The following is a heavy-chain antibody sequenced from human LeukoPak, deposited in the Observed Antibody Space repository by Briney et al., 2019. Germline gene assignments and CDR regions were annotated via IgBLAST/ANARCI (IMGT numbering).Heavy chain of an antibody. J-gene: IGHJ4*02. V-gene: IGHV4-59*01. CDR3: AKAHPGYSSSWYDY. CDR2: IYYSGTT. Sequence: SETLSLTCTVSGGSISRYYWSWIRQPPGKGLEWIGYIYYSGTTDYNPSLKSRLTMSVDTSKNQFSLKLSSVTAEDTAVYYCAKAHPGYSSSWYDYWGQGTLVTVSS. CDR1: GGSISRYY. D-gene: IGHD6-13*01.